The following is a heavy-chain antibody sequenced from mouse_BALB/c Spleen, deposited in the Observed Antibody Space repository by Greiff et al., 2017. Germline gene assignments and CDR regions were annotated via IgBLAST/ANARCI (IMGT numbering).Heavy chain of an antibody. CDR1: GYSFTGYN. V-gene: IGHV1S135*01. D-gene: IGHD2-1*01. CDR2: IDPYNGGT. CDR3: SRSGGNYHYAMDY. Sequence: VQLQQSGPELGKPGASVKISCKASGYSFTGYNMYWVKQSHRKSLEWIGYIDPYNGGTSYNQKSKGKATLTVYKSSSTAYMHLNSLTSEDSAIYYCSRSGGNYHYAMDYWGQGTSVTVSS. J-gene: IGHJ4*01.